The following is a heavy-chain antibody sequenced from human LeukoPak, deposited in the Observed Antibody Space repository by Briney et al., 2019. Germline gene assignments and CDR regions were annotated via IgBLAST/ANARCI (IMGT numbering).Heavy chain of an antibody. CDR2: VFSRGDL. D-gene: IGHD3-10*01. CDR1: GGSISTHY. Sequence: PSETLSLTSTVSGGSISTHYWRWIRHPPGEGLEWIGYVFSRGDLKYNSSLRSRVTISLDASKSQFSLKLSSVTTADTAVYYCARHRGYSNWFDPWGQGILVTVSS. V-gene: IGHV4-59*08. CDR3: ARHRGYSNWFDP. J-gene: IGHJ5*02.